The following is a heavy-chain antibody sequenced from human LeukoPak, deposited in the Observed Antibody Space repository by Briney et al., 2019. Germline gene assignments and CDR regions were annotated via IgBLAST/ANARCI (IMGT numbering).Heavy chain of an antibody. CDR2: ISFLGGDQ. V-gene: IGHV3-30*18. Sequence: GGSLRLSCAASGFTFSNHGMHWVRQAPGKGLEWVAVISFLGGDQYYADSVKGRFTISRDNSRNTLFLQMNSLRAEDTAVYYCAKLDYWGQGTLVTVSS. J-gene: IGHJ4*02. CDR3: AKLDY. CDR1: GFTFSNHG.